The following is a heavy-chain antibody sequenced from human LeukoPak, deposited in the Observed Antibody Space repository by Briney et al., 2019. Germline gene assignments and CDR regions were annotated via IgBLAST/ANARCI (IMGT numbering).Heavy chain of an antibody. Sequence: GGSLRLSCAASGFTYSNVWMNWVRQAPGKGLEWVGRIKSKTDGGTAEFAATVRSRFNISRDDSKKTVYLHLSSLTTEDTAVYYCTTRGYCSGANCYSDYWGQGTLVTVSS. J-gene: IGHJ4*02. CDR1: GFTYSNVW. CDR2: IKSKTDGGTA. D-gene: IGHD2-15*01. V-gene: IGHV3-15*07. CDR3: TTRGYCSGANCYSDY.